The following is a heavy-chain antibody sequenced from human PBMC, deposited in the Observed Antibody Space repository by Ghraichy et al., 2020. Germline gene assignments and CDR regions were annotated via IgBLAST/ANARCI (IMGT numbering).Heavy chain of an antibody. Sequence: ASVKVSCKASGYTFTSYGISWVRQAPGQGLEWMGWISAYNGNTNYAQKLQGRVTMTTDTSTSTAYMELRSLRSDDTAVYYCARAPYCSGGSCYSLEWFHPWGQGTLVTVSS. CDR3: ARAPYCSGGSCYSLEWFHP. D-gene: IGHD2-15*01. CDR1: GYTFTSYG. J-gene: IGHJ5*02. CDR2: ISAYNGNT. V-gene: IGHV1-18*01.